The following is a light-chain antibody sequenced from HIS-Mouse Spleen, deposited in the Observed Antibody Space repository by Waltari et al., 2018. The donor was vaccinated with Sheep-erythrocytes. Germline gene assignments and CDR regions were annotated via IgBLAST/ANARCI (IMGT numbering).Light chain of an antibody. CDR3: CSYAGSSTPWV. V-gene: IGLV2-23*01. CDR1: SSDVGSYNL. CDR2: EGS. Sequence: QSALTQPAPVSGSPGQSITLSCTGTSSDVGSYNLVPWYQQHPGKAPKLMIYEGSKRPSGVSNRFSGSKSGNTASLTISGLQAEDEADYYCCSYAGSSTPWVFGGGTKLTVL. J-gene: IGLJ3*02.